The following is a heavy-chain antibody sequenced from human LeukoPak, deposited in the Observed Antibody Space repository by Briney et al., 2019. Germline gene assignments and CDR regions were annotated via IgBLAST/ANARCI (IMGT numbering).Heavy chain of an antibody. V-gene: IGHV1-2*02. D-gene: IGHD6-13*01. J-gene: IGHJ5*02. CDR2: INPNSGGT. Sequence: ASVTVSCKASGYTFTGYYMHWVRQAPGQGLEWMGWINPNSGGTNYAQKFQGRVTITRDTSISTAYMELSRPRSDDTAVYYCARDWQQLDTNWFDPWGQGTLVTVSS. CDR3: ARDWQQLDTNWFDP. CDR1: GYTFTGYY.